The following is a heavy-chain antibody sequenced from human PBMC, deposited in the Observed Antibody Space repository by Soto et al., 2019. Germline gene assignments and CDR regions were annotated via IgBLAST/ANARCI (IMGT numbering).Heavy chain of an antibody. CDR2: TYYRSKCDN. CDR1: GDSVSINSAA. V-gene: IGHV6-1*01. Sequence: SQTLSLTCAISGDSVSINSAAWDWIRQSPSRGLEWLGRTYYRSKCDNDYAVSVKSRITINPYTSTNQFSLQLNSATPEDTAVYYCARGYYDILTGLNWFDPWGQGTLVTVSS. CDR3: ARGYYDILTGLNWFDP. J-gene: IGHJ5*02. D-gene: IGHD3-9*01.